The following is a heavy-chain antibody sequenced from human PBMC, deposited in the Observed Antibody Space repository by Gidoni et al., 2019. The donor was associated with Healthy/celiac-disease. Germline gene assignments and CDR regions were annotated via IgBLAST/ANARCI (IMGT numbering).Heavy chain of an antibody. CDR2: ISGSGCSP. J-gene: IGHJ4*02. CDR3: AKDSSGYSSPFEY. Sequence: EVQLLESGGGLVQPGGSLRLAGAASGVTFSSYAMSWVRQAPGKGLEWVSAISGSGCSPYSADSVKGRFPISRDNSKNTLYLQMHSLRAEDTAVYYCAKDSSGYSSPFEYWGQGTLVTVSS. V-gene: IGHV3-23*01. CDR1: GVTFSSYA. D-gene: IGHD3-22*01.